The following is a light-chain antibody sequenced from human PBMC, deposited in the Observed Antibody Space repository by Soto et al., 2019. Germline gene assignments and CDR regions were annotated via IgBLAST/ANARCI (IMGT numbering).Light chain of an antibody. CDR3: CSSVGSYTYV. V-gene: IGLV2-11*01. CDR2: DVS. J-gene: IGLJ1*01. Sequence: SALTQPRSASGSPGQSVTISCTGTSSDVGGYNYVLWYQQHPGKAPKLMIFDVSKPPSGVPDRFSGFKPATTASLTISGLHAEDEADYYCCSSVGSYTYVFGTGTNV. CDR1: SSDVGGYNY.